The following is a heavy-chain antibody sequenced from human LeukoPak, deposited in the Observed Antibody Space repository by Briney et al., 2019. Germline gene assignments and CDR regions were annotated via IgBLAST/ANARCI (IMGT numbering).Heavy chain of an antibody. CDR2: IIPIFGTA. CDR1: GGTFSSYA. V-gene: IGHV1-69*13. D-gene: IGHD1-7*01. CDR3: ARDHRYNWNYDGGSWFDP. J-gene: IGHJ5*02. Sequence: ASVKVSCKASGGTFSSYAISWVRQAPGQGLEWMGRIIPIFGTANYAQKFQGRVTITADESTSTAYMELSSLRSEDTAVYYCARDHRYNWNYDGGSWFDPWGQGTLVTVSS.